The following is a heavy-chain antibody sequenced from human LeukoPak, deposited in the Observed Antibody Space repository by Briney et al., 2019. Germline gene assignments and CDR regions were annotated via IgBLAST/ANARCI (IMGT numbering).Heavy chain of an antibody. V-gene: IGHV3-21*01. D-gene: IGHD1-26*01. CDR2: ISSSSSYI. CDR3: ARDERIVGATTPFDY. Sequence: NTGGSLRLSCAASGFTFSSYSMNWVRQAPGKGLEWVSSISSSSSYIYYADSVKGRFTISRDNAKNSLYLQMNSLRAEDTAVYYCARDERIVGATTPFDYWGQGTLVTVSS. J-gene: IGHJ4*02. CDR1: GFTFSSYS.